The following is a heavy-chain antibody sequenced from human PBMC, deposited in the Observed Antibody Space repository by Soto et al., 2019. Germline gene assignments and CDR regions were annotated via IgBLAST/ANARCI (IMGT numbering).Heavy chain of an antibody. Sequence: EDQLVESGGGLVQPGGSLRLTCAVSGFSFRSDWMNWVRQAPGKGLEWVAHTNQDGSEKYYLDSVKGRFTIFRDNAKNSLNRQINSLRAEDTAVYYCSGGVGDAIWGQGTLVTVSS. CDR3: SGGVGDAI. CDR1: GFSFRSDW. CDR2: TNQDGSEK. D-gene: IGHD1-26*01. J-gene: IGHJ4*02. V-gene: IGHV3-7*04.